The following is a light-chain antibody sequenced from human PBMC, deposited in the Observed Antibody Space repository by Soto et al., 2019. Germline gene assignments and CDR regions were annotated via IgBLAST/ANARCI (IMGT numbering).Light chain of an antibody. CDR1: SGHSSYI. CDR3: ETWDSNSQNWV. CDR2: LEGSGSY. J-gene: IGLJ3*02. V-gene: IGLV4-60*02. Sequence: QPVLTQSSSASASLGSSVRLTCTLSSGHSSYIIAWHQQQPGKAPRYLMKLEGSGSYNKGSGVPDRFSGSSSGADRYLTSSNIQFEDESDYHFETWDSNSQNWVFGGGTKLTVL.